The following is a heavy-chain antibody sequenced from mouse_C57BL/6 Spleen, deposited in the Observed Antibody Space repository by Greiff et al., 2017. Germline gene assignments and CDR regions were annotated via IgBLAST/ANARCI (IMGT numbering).Heavy chain of an antibody. J-gene: IGHJ4*01. Sequence: VQLQQSGAELVKPGASVKLSCTASGFNITDYYMHWVKQRTEQGLEWIGRIDPEDGDTKYAPKFQGKATITADTSSNTAYLQLSSLTSADTAVYYCAVDGYPCAMDYWGQGTSVTVSS. V-gene: IGHV14-2*01. CDR1: GFNITDYY. CDR3: AVDGYPCAMDY. CDR2: IDPEDGDT. D-gene: IGHD2-3*01.